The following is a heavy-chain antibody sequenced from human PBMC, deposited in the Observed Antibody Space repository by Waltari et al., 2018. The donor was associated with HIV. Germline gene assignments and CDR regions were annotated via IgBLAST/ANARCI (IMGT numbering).Heavy chain of an antibody. Sequence: QVQLVQSGAEVKKPGASVKVSCKASGYTFTSYAMHWVRQAPGQRLEWTGWINAGNGNTKYSQKFQGRVTITRDTSASTAYMELSSLRSEDTAVYYCARAETDTAMVRYYYYYGMDVWGQGTTVTVSS. CDR1: GYTFTSYA. D-gene: IGHD5-18*01. V-gene: IGHV1-3*01. CDR3: ARAETDTAMVRYYYYYGMDV. J-gene: IGHJ6*02. CDR2: INAGNGNT.